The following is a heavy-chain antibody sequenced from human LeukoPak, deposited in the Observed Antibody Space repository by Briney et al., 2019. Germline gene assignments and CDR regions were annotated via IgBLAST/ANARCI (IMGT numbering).Heavy chain of an antibody. CDR1: GFTFSSYG. Sequence: GRSLRLSCAASGFTFSSYGMHWVRQAPGKGLEWVAVISYDGSNKNYVDSVKGRFTISRDNSKNTLYLQMSSLRAEDTAVYYCTRGTNDYGGIERRKPFDYWGQGTLVTVSS. D-gene: IGHD4-23*01. CDR3: TRGTNDYGGIERRKPFDY. V-gene: IGHV3-30-3*01. CDR2: ISYDGSNK. J-gene: IGHJ4*02.